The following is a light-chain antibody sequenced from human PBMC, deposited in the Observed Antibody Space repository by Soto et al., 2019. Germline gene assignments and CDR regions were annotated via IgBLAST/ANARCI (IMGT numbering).Light chain of an antibody. CDR2: DVS. Sequence: QSVLTQPASVSGSPGQSITISCTGTSSDVGGYNYVSWYQQHPGKDPKLMIYDVSNRLSGVSNRFSGSKSGNTASLTISGLQAEDESDYYCSSYTSSRGVVFGGGTKVTVL. CDR3: SSYTSSRGVV. CDR1: SSDVGGYNY. J-gene: IGLJ2*01. V-gene: IGLV2-14*01.